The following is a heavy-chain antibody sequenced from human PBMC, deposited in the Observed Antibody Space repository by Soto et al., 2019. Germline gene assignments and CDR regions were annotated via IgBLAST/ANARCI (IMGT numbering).Heavy chain of an antibody. CDR2: IIPIFGTA. D-gene: IGHD2-15*01. CDR3: ARESRYCSGGGCYFLPGIDY. J-gene: IGHJ4*02. Sequence: QVQLVQSGAEVKKPGSSVKVSCKASGGTFSSYAISWVRQAPGQGLEWMGGIIPIFGTANYAQKFQGRVTFXAXEXXSTAYMELSSLRSADTAVFYCARESRYCSGGGCYFLPGIDYWGQGTLVTVSS. V-gene: IGHV1-69*12. CDR1: GGTFSSYA.